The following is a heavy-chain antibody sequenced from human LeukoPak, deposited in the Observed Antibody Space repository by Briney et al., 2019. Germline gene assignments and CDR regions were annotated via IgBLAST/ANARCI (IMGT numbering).Heavy chain of an antibody. CDR3: ARDIYGGSSYFDY. Sequence: PGGSLRLSCAASGFTFSSYAMNWVRQAPGEGLEWVSYIISSGSTIYYADSVKGRFTISRDNAKNSLYLQMNSLRAEDTAVYYCARDIYGGSSYFDYWGQGTLVTVSS. D-gene: IGHD6-6*01. J-gene: IGHJ4*02. CDR1: GFTFSSYA. CDR2: IISSGSTI. V-gene: IGHV3-48*03.